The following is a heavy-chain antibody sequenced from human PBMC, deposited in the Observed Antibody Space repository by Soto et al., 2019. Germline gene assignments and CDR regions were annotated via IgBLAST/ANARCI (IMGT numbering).Heavy chain of an antibody. V-gene: IGHV1-18*01. CDR2: ISCHNGNT. J-gene: IGHJ5*02. CDR1: GYSFTDYG. D-gene: IGHD6-19*01. Sequence: QVQIEQSGGEVRKPGASVKVSCKPSGYSFTDYGITWVRQAPGKGPEWMGWISCHNGNTSHAQKFQDRVTMSTETSKNTAYMELRSLRSDDTAVYYCTRGPRYNSDWYRDWFDPWGQGTLVTVSS. CDR3: TRGPRYNSDWYRDWFDP.